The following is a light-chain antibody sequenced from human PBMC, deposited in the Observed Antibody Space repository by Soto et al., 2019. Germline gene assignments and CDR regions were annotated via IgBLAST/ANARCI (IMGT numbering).Light chain of an antibody. Sequence: DIQMTQSPSTLSASVGDRVTITFRASQSISSWLAWYQQKPGKAPKLLIHKASNLESGVPSRFSGSGSGTEFTLTISSLQPDDFATYFCQQYNSHRAFGQGTKVDIK. V-gene: IGKV1-5*03. CDR1: QSISSW. CDR3: QQYNSHRA. J-gene: IGKJ1*01. CDR2: KAS.